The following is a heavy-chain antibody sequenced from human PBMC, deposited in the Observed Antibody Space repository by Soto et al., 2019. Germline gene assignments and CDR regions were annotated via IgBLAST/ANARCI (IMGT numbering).Heavy chain of an antibody. Sequence: GGSLRLSCAASGFTVSSNYMSWVRQAPGKGLEWVSVIYSGGSTYYADSVKGRFTISRDNSKNTLYLQMNSLRAEDPAVYYCARGGTFDWFNFGGQGTLVTVSS. V-gene: IGHV3-66*01. D-gene: IGHD3-9*01. J-gene: IGHJ4*02. CDR2: IYSGGST. CDR3: ARGGTFDWFNF. CDR1: GFTVSSNY.